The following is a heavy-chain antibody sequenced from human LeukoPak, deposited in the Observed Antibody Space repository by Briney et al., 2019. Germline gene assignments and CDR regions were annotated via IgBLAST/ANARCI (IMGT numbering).Heavy chain of an antibody. J-gene: IGHJ2*01. Sequence: SETLSLTCTVSGGSISSYYWSWIRQPPGKGLEWIGYIYYSGRTNYNPSLKSRVTISVDTSKNQFSLKLSSVTAADTAVYYCARQHVEMATMVWYFDLWGRGTLVTVSS. CDR3: ARQHVEMATMVWYFDL. CDR2: IYYSGRT. CDR1: GGSISSYY. V-gene: IGHV4-59*01. D-gene: IGHD5-24*01.